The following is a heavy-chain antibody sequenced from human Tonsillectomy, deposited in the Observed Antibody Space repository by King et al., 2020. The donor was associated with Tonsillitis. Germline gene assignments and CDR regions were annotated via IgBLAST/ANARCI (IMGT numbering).Heavy chain of an antibody. D-gene: IGHD6-19*01. CDR3: AKGHSSGWFYFDS. Sequence: VQLVESGGGVVQPGRSLRLSCAASGFTFSSYGMHWVRQAPGKGLEWVAVISYDGNNKYNAGSVKGRSTISRDNSKNTLYLQMNSLRGEDTAVYYCAKGHSSGWFYFDSWGQGTLVTVSS. V-gene: IGHV3-30*18. J-gene: IGHJ4*02. CDR2: ISYDGNNK. CDR1: GFTFSSYG.